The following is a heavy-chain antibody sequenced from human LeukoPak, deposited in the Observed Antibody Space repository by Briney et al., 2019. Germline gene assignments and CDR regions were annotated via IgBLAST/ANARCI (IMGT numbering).Heavy chain of an antibody. D-gene: IGHD5-12*01. Sequence: PSETLSLTCTVSGVSISSYYWSWIRQPPGKGLEWIGYIYYSGSTNYNPSLKSRVTISVDTSKNQFSLKLSPMTAADTAVYYCARGRGYSGYDYPPRLIDYWGQGTLVTVSS. V-gene: IGHV4-59*01. J-gene: IGHJ4*02. CDR2: IYYSGST. CDR3: ARGRGYSGYDYPPRLIDY. CDR1: GVSISSYY.